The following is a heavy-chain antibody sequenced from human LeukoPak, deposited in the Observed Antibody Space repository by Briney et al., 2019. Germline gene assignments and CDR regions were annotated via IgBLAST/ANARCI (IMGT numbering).Heavy chain of an antibody. D-gene: IGHD3-22*01. CDR2: IIPIFGTA. Sequence: SVKVSCKASGGTFSSYAISWVRQAPGQGLEWMGGIIPIFGTANYAQKFQGRVTIIADESTSTAYMELSSLRSEDTAVYYCATVSAGRYYDSSGYPPDYWGQGTLVTVSS. J-gene: IGHJ4*02. CDR1: GGTFSSYA. V-gene: IGHV1-69*13. CDR3: ATVSAGRYYDSSGYPPDY.